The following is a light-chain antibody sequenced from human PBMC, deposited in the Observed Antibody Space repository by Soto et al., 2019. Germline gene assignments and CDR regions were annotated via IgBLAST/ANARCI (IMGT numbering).Light chain of an antibody. CDR2: GVS. CDR3: ISYTGSSTSYV. Sequence: QSVLTQPCSLSGSPGQSITISCSGTRSDIGSYNYVAWYQQFPGKTPKILIYGVSNRPSGVSSRFSGSKSGNTASLTISGLQAEDEADYYCISYTGSSTSYVFGSGTKVTVL. J-gene: IGLJ1*01. CDR1: RSDIGSYNY. V-gene: IGLV2-14*01.